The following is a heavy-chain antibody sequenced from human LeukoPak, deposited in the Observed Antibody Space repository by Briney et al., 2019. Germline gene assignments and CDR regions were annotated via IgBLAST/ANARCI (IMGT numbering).Heavy chain of an antibody. J-gene: IGHJ4*02. Sequence: GGSLRLSCAASGFTFSSYSMNWVRQAPGKGLEWVSSISSSSSYIYYADSVKGRFTISRDNAKNPLYLQMNSLRAEDTAVYYCARDGQIAAAGPGYFDYWGQGTLVTVSS. CDR3: ARDGQIAAAGPGYFDY. V-gene: IGHV3-21*01. D-gene: IGHD6-13*01. CDR2: ISSSSSYI. CDR1: GFTFSSYS.